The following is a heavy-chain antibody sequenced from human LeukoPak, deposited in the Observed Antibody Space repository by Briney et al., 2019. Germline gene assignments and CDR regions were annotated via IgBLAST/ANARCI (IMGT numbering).Heavy chain of an antibody. D-gene: IGHD3-10*01. J-gene: IGHJ2*01. CDR1: GYTFSGYY. Sequence: ASVKVSCKASGYTFSGYYMHWVRQAPGQGLEWMGWINPNSGGTNYAQKFQGRVTMTRDTSISTAYMELSRLRSDDTAVYYCARDPYGTWYFDLWGRGTLVTVSS. V-gene: IGHV1-2*02. CDR2: INPNSGGT. CDR3: ARDPYGTWYFDL.